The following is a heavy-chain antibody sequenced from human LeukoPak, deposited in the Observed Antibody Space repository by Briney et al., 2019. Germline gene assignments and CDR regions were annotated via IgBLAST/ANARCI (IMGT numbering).Heavy chain of an antibody. V-gene: IGHV4-61*08. CDR2: IYYSGST. D-gene: IGHD2-21*01. CDR1: GGSVSSGDYY. Sequence: SETLSLTCTVSGGSVSSGDYYWSWIRQPPGKGLEWIGYIYYSGSTNYNPPLKSRVTISVDTSKNQFSLKLSSVTAADTAVYYCARDRSVVRAIDYWGQGTLVTVSS. J-gene: IGHJ4*02. CDR3: ARDRSVVRAIDY.